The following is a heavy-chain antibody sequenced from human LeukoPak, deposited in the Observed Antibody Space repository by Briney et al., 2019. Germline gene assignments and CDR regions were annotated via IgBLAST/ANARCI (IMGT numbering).Heavy chain of an antibody. CDR1: GGSISSYY. D-gene: IGHD2-2*01. Sequence: PSXTLSLTCTVSGGSISSYYWSWIRQPPGKGLEWIGYIYYSGSTNYNASLKSRVTISVDTSKNQFSLKLSPVTAADTAVYYCAREGGFGSTRNYFDYWGQGTLVTVSS. V-gene: IGHV4-59*01. J-gene: IGHJ4*02. CDR2: IYYSGST. CDR3: AREGGFGSTRNYFDY.